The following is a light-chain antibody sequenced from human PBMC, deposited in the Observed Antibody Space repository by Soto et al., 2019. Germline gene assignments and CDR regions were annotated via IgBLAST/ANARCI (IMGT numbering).Light chain of an antibody. CDR2: KSS. Sequence: ILVSQSPSSLSASVGDRVTITCRASQDLDKWLAWYQQKPGKAPSLLIYKSSTLRQGVQSRFSGFGSGTEYILTITDLQPDDFATYYCQQYSSYWTFGQGTVVEMK. J-gene: IGKJ1*01. CDR3: QQYSSYWT. CDR1: QDLDKW. V-gene: IGKV1-5*01.